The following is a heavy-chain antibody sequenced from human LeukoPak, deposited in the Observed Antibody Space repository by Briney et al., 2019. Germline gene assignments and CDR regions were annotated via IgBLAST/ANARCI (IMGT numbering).Heavy chain of an antibody. J-gene: IGHJ4*02. V-gene: IGHV4-4*07. CDR2: IYTSGST. D-gene: IGHD4-17*01. Sequence: SETLSLTCTVSGGSISSYYWSWIRQPAGKGLEWIGRIYTSGSTNYNPSLKSRVTMSVDTSKNKFSLKLSSVTAADTAVYYCARDLEHGDSNFHSWGQGTLVTVSS. CDR1: GGSISSYY. CDR3: ARDLEHGDSNFHS.